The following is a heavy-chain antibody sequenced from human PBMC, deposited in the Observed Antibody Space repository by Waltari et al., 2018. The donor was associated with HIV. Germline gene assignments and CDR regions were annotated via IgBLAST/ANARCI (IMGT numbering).Heavy chain of an antibody. Sequence: EVQLVESGGGLVQPGGSLRLSCAASGFTFSSYWMHWVRQAPGKGLVWVSRISSDASSTSYADSVKGRFTISRDNAKNTLYLQMNSLRAEDTAVYYCARIYSSGWYKYFDYWGQGTLVTVSS. CDR1: GFTFSSYW. CDR2: ISSDASST. J-gene: IGHJ4*02. CDR3: ARIYSSGWYKYFDY. D-gene: IGHD6-19*01. V-gene: IGHV3-74*01.